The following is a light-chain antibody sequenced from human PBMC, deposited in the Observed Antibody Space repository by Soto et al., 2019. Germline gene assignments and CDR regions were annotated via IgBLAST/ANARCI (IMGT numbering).Light chain of an antibody. CDR2: DAS. J-gene: IGKJ1*01. CDR1: QGISSY. CDR3: QQVDSSPWT. V-gene: IGKV1-9*01. Sequence: DIQLTQSPSFLSASIGDRVTITCRASQGISSYLAWYQQKPGKAPNLLIYDASTLQSGVPSRFSGSGSGTEFTLTISSLQPEDFASYYCQQVDSSPWTFGLGTKVEIK.